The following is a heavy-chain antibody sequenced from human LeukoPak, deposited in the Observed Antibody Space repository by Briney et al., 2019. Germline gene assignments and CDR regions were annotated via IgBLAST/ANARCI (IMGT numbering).Heavy chain of an antibody. CDR1: GYTFTKYL. CDR3: ARPSYCVFDNCGYWLDP. J-gene: IGHJ5*02. D-gene: IGHD2-21*01. CDR2: INPSGYST. V-gene: IGHV1-46*01. Sequence: VASVKVSSKPSGYTFTKYLIYWVRQTPGQGLERMGPINPSGYSTNCAQRFQGRLTLTEDTSTSTVYMELSSLTSEDTAVYYCARPSYCVFDNCGYWLDPWGPGTLITVSS.